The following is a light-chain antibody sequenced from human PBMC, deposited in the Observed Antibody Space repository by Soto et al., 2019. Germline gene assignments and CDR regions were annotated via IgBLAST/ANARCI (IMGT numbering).Light chain of an antibody. V-gene: IGKV1-5*01. J-gene: IGKJ1*01. CDR1: QTIRNY. CDR2: DAS. CDR3: QQYGLQGT. Sequence: DIQMTQSPSTLSAFVGGRVTITCRASQTIRNYLAWYQQKPGKAPDLLIYDASSLENEVPSRFSSSGFGTEFTLTISSLQPDDSATYYCQQYGLQGTFGQGTKVDIK.